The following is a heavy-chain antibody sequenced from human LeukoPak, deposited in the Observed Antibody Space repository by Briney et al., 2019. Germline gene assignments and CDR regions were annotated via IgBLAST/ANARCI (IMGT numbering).Heavy chain of an antibody. Sequence: TSETLSLTCAVYGGSFSGYYWTWIRQPPGKGLEWIGEINQSGSTNYNPSLKSRVTISVDTSKNQFPLKLTSVTAADTAVYYCARSTARRRFDPWGQGTLVTVSS. CDR1: GGSFSGYY. V-gene: IGHV4-34*01. J-gene: IGHJ5*02. CDR2: INQSGST. D-gene: IGHD5/OR15-5a*01. CDR3: ARSTARRRFDP.